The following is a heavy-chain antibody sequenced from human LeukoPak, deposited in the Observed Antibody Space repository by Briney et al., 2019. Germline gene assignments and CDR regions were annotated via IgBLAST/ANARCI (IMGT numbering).Heavy chain of an antibody. CDR3: TKDYCGKFCSAV. CDR2: ISNSGGST. D-gene: IGHD3-9*01. CDR1: GFTFSAFG. Sequence: GGSLRLSCAASGFTFSAFGMNWVRQAPGKGLEWVSTISNSGGSTYYVDSVKGRFTISRDNSKNTLYLQMNSLRAEDTAKYYCTKDYCGKFCSAVWGQGTTVTVSS. V-gene: IGHV3-23*01. J-gene: IGHJ6*02.